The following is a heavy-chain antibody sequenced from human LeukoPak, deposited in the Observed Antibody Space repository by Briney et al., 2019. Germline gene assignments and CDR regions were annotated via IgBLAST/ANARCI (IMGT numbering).Heavy chain of an antibody. V-gene: IGHV3-33*06. CDR1: GFTFSSFG. D-gene: IGHD3-10*02. CDR3: IKVIMFAFDI. CDR2: IWYDGSND. J-gene: IGHJ3*02. Sequence: PGGSLRLSCAASGFTFSSFGMYWVRQAPGKGLEWVAVIWYDGSNDDYADSVKGRFTISRDNSKNTLYLQMNSLRAEDTAVYFCIKVIMFAFDIWGQGTMVTVSS.